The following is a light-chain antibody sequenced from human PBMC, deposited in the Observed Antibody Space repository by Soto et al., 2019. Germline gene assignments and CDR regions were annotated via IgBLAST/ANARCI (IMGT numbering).Light chain of an antibody. CDR3: QQYSNRPQT. CDR2: GAS. J-gene: IGKJ1*01. CDR1: QSVSNK. Sequence: EIVMTQSPATLSVSPGERVSLSCRASQSVSNKLAWYQQKPGQAPRLLIYGASRRATGILARFSGNGSVTEFTLTIGGLQSEDFAVYYCQQYSNRPQTFGQGTKVEIK. V-gene: IGKV3-15*01.